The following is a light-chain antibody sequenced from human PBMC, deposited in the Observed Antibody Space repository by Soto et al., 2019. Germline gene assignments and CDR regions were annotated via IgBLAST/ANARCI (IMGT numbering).Light chain of an antibody. CDR1: QSVLYSSNNKNY. V-gene: IGKV4-1*01. Sequence: IVMTQSPDSLAVSLGERATINCKSSQSVLYSSNNKNYLAWYQQKPGQPPKLLIYWASTRESGVPDRFSGSGSGTDFTLTISSLQAEDVAVYYCQQYYSTPRTVGHGTQVETK. CDR3: QQYYSTPRT. CDR2: WAS. J-gene: IGKJ1*01.